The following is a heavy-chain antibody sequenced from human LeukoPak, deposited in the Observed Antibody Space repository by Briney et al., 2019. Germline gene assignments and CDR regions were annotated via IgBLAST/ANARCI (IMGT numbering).Heavy chain of an antibody. J-gene: IGHJ4*02. D-gene: IGHD6-19*01. CDR3: ARSLQWLVNY. Sequence: SETLSLTCNVAARSISSYYCSCIRQPPGKGLEWIGYTYYSGSTNYNPSLKRGFTISGDTSKNQSSLKLSSLTAADTPLYYCARSLQWLVNYWGQGTMVTVSS. CDR2: TYYSGST. V-gene: IGHV4-59*08. CDR1: ARSISSYY.